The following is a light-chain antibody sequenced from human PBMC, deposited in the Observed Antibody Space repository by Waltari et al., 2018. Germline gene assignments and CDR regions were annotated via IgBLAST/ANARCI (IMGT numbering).Light chain of an antibody. J-gene: IGLJ1*01. CDR2: QDS. V-gene: IGLV3-1*01. CDR1: NLGAKY. Sequence: SYELTQPPSVSVSPGQTASITCSGANLGAKYACWYPQKPGQSPVLVIYQDSKRPSGIPERFSGSNSGNTATLTISGTQAMDEADYYCQAWDSSTYVFGTGTKVTVL. CDR3: QAWDSSTYV.